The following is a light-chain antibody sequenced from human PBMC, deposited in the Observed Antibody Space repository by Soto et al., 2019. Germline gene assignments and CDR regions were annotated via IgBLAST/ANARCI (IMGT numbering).Light chain of an antibody. V-gene: IGKV1-17*03. J-gene: IGKJ4*01. CDR3: LQEDTYPLT. CDR1: RDITNY. CDR2: GAS. Sequence: DIHMTQSPSAMSASVGDRVTITCRASRDITNYLAWFQQKPGKVPKRLIFGASRLQSGVPSRFSGSGSGTEFTLTISSLQPEDFATYYCLQEDTYPLTFGGGTKVDIK.